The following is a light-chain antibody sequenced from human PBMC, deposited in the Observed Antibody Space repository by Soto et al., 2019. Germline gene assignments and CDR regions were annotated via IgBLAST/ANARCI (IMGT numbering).Light chain of an antibody. Sequence: DIQMTQSPSAVSASVGDRFTITCRASQDINSRLAWYQQKPGKAPKLLISDASSLQSGVPSRFSGSGSGTDFSLTISSLQTEDFATYYCHQAHSFTFAFGPGTKVDIK. CDR2: DAS. V-gene: IGKV1-12*01. J-gene: IGKJ3*01. CDR3: HQAHSFTFA. CDR1: QDINSR.